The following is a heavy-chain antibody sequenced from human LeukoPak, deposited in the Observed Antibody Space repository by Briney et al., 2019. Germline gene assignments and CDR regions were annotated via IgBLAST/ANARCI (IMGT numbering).Heavy chain of an antibody. CDR2: ISGSGGST. J-gene: IGHJ4*02. CDR3: ARTDTYYYGSGSYYY. D-gene: IGHD3-10*01. Sequence: GGSLRLSCAASGFTFSSYAMSWVRQAPGKGLEWVSAISGSGGSTYYADSVKGRFTISRDNSKNTLYLQMNSLRAEDTAVYYCARTDTYYYGSGSYYYWGQGTLVTVSS. CDR1: GFTFSSYA. V-gene: IGHV3-23*01.